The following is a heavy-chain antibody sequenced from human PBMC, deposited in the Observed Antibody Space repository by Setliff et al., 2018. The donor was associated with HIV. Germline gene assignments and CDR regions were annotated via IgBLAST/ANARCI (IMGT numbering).Heavy chain of an antibody. D-gene: IGHD3-16*01. CDR3: ARFLGGANEEDFDI. V-gene: IGHV4-31*03. J-gene: IGHJ3*02. CDR2: IYYTGST. CDR1: GGSISSYNYF. Sequence: SETLSLTCSVSGGSISSYNYFWSWIRQHPGKGLEWIGYIYYTGSTYYSPSLKSRVNISLDTSKNQFYLKVSSVTAADTAVYYCARFLGGANEEDFDIWGRGTMVTVSS.